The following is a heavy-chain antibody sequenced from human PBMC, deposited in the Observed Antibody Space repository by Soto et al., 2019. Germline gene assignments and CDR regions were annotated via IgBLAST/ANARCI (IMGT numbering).Heavy chain of an antibody. J-gene: IGHJ3*02. CDR2: IYTSGST. V-gene: IGHV4-4*07. Sequence: SETLSLTCTVSGGSISSYYWSWIRQPAGKGLEWIGRIYTSGSTNYNPSLKSRVTMSVDTSKNQFSLKLSSVTAADTAVYYCARVGGSYGADAFDIWGQGTMVTVPS. CDR1: GGSISSYY. CDR3: ARVGGSYGADAFDI. D-gene: IGHD1-26*01.